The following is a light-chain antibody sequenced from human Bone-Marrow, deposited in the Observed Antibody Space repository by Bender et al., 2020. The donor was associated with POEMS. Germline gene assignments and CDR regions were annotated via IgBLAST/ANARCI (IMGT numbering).Light chain of an antibody. CDR2: EDS. V-gene: IGLV3-10*01. J-gene: IGLJ2*01. CDR1: ALSKKY. CDR3: YSTDSSSNPV. Sequence: SYELTQPPSVSVSPGQTAGITCSGDALSKKYAYWYQQKSGQAPVLVIYEDSERPPGIPGRFSGSSAGTVATLTISGAQVEDEADYYCYSTDSSSNPVFGGGTKLTVL.